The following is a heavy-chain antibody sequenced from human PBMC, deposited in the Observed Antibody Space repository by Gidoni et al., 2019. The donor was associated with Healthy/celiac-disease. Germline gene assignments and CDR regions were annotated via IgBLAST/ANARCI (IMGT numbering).Heavy chain of an antibody. CDR1: GGSFSGYY. V-gene: IGHV4-34*01. CDR2: INHSGST. CDR3: ARAGPPGRGSRVHGSGSYYNQRLYYGMDV. D-gene: IGHD3-10*01. Sequence: QVQLQQWGAGLLKPSETLSLTCAVYGGSFSGYYWSWLRQPPGKGLEWIGEINHSGSTNYNPSLKSRVTISVDTSKNQFSLKLSSVTAADTAVYYCARAGPPGRGSRVHGSGSYYNQRLYYGMDVWGQGTTVTVSS. J-gene: IGHJ6*02.